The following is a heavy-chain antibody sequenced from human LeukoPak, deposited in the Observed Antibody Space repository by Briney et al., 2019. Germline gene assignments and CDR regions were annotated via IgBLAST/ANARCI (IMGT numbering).Heavy chain of an antibody. Sequence: PSETLSLTCTVSGGSISGNAHYWSWIRQPPGKGLEWIGYIYHSGTAYYNPSLKSRVTISMDKSKNQFSLNVSSVTAADTAIYYCARDKNAYSSSRYYDYWGQGTLVTVSS. CDR1: GGSISGNAHY. CDR3: ARDKNAYSSSRYYDY. J-gene: IGHJ4*02. CDR2: IYHSGTA. D-gene: IGHD3-22*01. V-gene: IGHV4-30-2*01.